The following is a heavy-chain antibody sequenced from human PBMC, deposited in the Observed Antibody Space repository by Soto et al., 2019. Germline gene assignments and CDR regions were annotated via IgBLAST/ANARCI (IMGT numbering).Heavy chain of an antibody. D-gene: IGHD6-13*01. Sequence: GGSLRLSCAASGFTFSGYWIHWVRQAPGKGLVWVSRINSDGSSTSYADSVRGRFTISRDNAKNTLYLQMNSLRGEDTAVYYCTRDPAPAGWFDYWGQGTLVTVSS. J-gene: IGHJ5*01. CDR2: INSDGSST. V-gene: IGHV3-74*01. CDR1: GFTFSGYW. CDR3: TRDPAPAGWFDY.